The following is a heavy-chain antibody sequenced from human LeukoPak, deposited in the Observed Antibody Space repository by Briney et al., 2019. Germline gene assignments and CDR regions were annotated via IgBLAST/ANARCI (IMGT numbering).Heavy chain of an antibody. CDR1: GGTFSSYT. CDR3: AREGRVVEMATGEYFQH. CDR2: IIPILGIA. Sequence: SVKVSCKASGGTFSSYTISWVRQAPGQGLEWMGRIIPILGIANYAQKFQGRVTITADKSTSTAYMELSSLRSEDTAAYYCAREGRVVEMATGEYFQHWGQGTLVTVSS. D-gene: IGHD5-24*01. J-gene: IGHJ1*01. V-gene: IGHV1-69*04.